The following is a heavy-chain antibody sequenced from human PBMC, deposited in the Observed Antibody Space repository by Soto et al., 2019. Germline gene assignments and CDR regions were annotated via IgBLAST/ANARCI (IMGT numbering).Heavy chain of an antibody. CDR2: ISYSGTT. J-gene: IGHJ5*02. V-gene: IGHV4-39*02. CDR1: GASLTSGLDF. D-gene: IGHD6-6*01. Sequence: QLQMQESGPGLVKLSETLSLTCTVSGASLTSGLDFWVWIRQPPGKGLEWIGSISYSGTTYFKSSLQSRVTMSVDTSKSHFSLNLTSVTAADTAVYYCASEYSSSSWFDTWGQGTLVTVS. CDR3: ASEYSSSSWFDT.